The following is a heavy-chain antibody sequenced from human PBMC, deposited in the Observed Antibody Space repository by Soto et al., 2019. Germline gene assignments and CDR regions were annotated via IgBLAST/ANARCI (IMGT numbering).Heavy chain of an antibody. D-gene: IGHD5-18*01. CDR2: INHSGST. CDR1: GGSFSGYY. V-gene: IGHV4-34*01. Sequence: SETLSLTCAVYGGSFSGYYWSWIRQPPGKGLEWIGEINHSGSTNYNPSLKSRVTISVDTSKNQFSLNLTSVTAADTAVYYCTRGWSYGFSNSWGQGILVTVSS. J-gene: IGHJ4*02. CDR3: TRGWSYGFSNS.